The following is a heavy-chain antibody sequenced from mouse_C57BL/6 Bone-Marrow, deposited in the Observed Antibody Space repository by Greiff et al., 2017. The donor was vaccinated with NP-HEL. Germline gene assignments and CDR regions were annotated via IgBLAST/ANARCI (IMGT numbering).Heavy chain of an antibody. CDR2: IDPSDSYT. CDR1: GYTFTSYW. J-gene: IGHJ4*01. V-gene: IGHV1-69*01. CDR3: EREGNGYIIYAMDY. D-gene: IGHD2-2*01. Sequence: QVQLQQPGAELVMPGASVKLSCKASGYTFTSYWMHWVKQRPGQGLEWIGEIDPSDSYTNYNQKFKGKSTLTVDNASSTAYMPLSSLTSEDSAVYYGEREGNGYIIYAMDYWGQGTSVTVSA.